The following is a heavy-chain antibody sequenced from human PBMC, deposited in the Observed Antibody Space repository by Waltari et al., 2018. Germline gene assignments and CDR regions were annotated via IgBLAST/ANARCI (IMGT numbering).Heavy chain of an antibody. J-gene: IGHJ3*02. V-gene: IGHV4-59*01. CDR1: GGSIRSSY. CDR3: ARDYDSSGYYLNREGAFDI. CDR2: IYYSGST. D-gene: IGHD3-22*01. Sequence: QVQLQESGPGLVKPSETLSLTCTVSGGSIRSSYWSWIRQPPGKGLEWIGYIYYSGSTNYNPSLKSRVTISVDTSKNQFSLKLSSVTAADTAVYYCARDYDSSGYYLNREGAFDIWGQGTMVTVSS.